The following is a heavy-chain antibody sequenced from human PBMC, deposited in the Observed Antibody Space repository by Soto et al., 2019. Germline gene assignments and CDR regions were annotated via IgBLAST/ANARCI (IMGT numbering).Heavy chain of an antibody. CDR2: IGTAGDP. J-gene: IGHJ6*02. D-gene: IGHD3-22*01. CDR1: GFTFSSYD. CDR3: ARGLAYDSSGYYYGDGMDV. V-gene: IGHV3-13*05. Sequence: EVQLVESGGGLVQPGGSLRVSCAASGFTFSSYDMHWVRQATGKGLESVSAIGTAGDPYYPGSVKGRFTISRENGKNSLYLQMNSLRAADTAVYYFARGLAYDSSGYYYGDGMDVWGQGTTVTVSS.